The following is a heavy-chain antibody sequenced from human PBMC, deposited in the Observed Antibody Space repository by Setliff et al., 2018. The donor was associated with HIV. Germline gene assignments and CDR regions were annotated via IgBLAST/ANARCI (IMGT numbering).Heavy chain of an antibody. V-gene: IGHV4-38-2*02. CDR3: ARDQPQDYDSLTGYYTGCYFDY. CDR2: IYHSGRT. D-gene: IGHD3-9*01. CDR1: GYSISSGYY. J-gene: IGHJ4*02. Sequence: SETLSLTCAVSGYSISSGYYWGWIRQPPGKGLEWIGSIYHSGRTYYNPSLKSRVTISVDTSKNQFSLKLTSVTAADTAVYYCARDQPQDYDSLTGYYTGCYFDYWGRGTLVTVSS.